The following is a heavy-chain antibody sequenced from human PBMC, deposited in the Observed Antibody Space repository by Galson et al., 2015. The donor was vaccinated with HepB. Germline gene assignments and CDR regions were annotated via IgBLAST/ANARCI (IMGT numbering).Heavy chain of an antibody. CDR2: INAGNGNT. CDR1: GYRFTSFA. CDR3: ARVSGTYYPY. D-gene: IGHD1-26*01. V-gene: IGHV1-3*01. J-gene: IGHJ4*02. Sequence: SVKVSCKASGYRFTSFAMHWVRQAPGQRLEWMGWINAGNGNTQYSQKFQGRVTIIGETSSNTAYMEVSNLRSEDTAVYYCARVSGTYYPYWGQGTLVTVSS.